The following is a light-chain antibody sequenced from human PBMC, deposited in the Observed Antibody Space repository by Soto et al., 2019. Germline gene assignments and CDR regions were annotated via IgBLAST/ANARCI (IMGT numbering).Light chain of an antibody. J-gene: IGKJ1*01. CDR2: GAS. V-gene: IGKV3-20*01. CDR3: QQYGSSLWT. Sequence: EIVLTQSPGTLSLSPGERATLSCRASQSVSSSYLAWYQQKPGQAPRLLIYGASSRATGIPDRFSGSGSGTDFTLTISRLEPEDLPVYYCQQYGSSLWTFGQGTKVEIK. CDR1: QSVSSSY.